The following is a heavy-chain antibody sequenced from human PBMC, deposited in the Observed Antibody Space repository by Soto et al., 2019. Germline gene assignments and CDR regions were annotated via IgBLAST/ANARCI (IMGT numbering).Heavy chain of an antibody. D-gene: IGHD3-10*01. Sequence: XGSLRLSCAASGFAFSSYWMHWVRQAPGKGLLWVARINSIGSSISYADSVKGRFTISRDNAKNTLYLQMNSLRAEDTAVYYCARDPPGSGSYYYYGLDVWGQGNTVTVSS. CDR3: ARDPPGSGSYYYYGLDV. CDR2: INSIGSSI. J-gene: IGHJ6*02. CDR1: GFAFSSYW. V-gene: IGHV3-74*01.